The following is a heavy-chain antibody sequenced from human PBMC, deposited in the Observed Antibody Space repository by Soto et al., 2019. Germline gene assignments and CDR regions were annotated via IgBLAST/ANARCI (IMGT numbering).Heavy chain of an antibody. Sequence: QAGGSLRLSCAASGFTFSSYAMSWVRQAPGKGLEWVSAISGSGGSTYYADSVKGRFTISRDNAKNSLYLQMNSLRAEDTAVYYCARAGRSGSYGLAFDIWGQGTMVTVSS. CDR1: GFTFSSYA. V-gene: IGHV3-23*01. CDR2: ISGSGGST. D-gene: IGHD1-26*01. CDR3: ARAGRSGSYGLAFDI. J-gene: IGHJ3*02.